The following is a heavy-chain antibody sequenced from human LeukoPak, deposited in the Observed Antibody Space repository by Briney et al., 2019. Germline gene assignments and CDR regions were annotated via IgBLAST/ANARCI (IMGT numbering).Heavy chain of an antibody. Sequence: GGSLRLSCAASGFTLSSYAMTWVRQAPGRGLEGVSSVDGGGGGTYYADSVKGRFTISRDNSKDTLYLQMNGLRAEDTAVYFCAKQSAGSAAWYSLHYDFWGQGTLVTVSS. CDR3: AKQSAGSAAWYSLHYDF. CDR1: GFTLSSYA. CDR2: VDGGGGGT. V-gene: IGHV3-23*01. D-gene: IGHD6-13*01. J-gene: IGHJ4*02.